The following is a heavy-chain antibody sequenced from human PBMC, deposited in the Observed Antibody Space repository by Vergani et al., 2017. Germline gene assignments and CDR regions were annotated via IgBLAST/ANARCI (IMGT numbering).Heavy chain of an antibody. CDR3: ARGQSGYCTGDICYIHPWFES. D-gene: IGHD2-15*01. V-gene: IGHV1-46*01. Sequence: QVQLVQSGAEVKKPGASVKVSCKASGYTFTSYYMHWVRQAPGQGLEWMGIINPSGGSTSYAQKFQGRVTMTRDTSTSTAYMELNSLRFGDTAVYYCARGQSGYCTGDICYIHPWFESWGQGTLVTVSS. J-gene: IGHJ5*01. CDR1: GYTFTSYY. CDR2: INPSGGST.